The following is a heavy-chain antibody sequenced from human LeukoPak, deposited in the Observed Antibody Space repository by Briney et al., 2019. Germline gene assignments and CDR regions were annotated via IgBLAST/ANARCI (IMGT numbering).Heavy chain of an antibody. CDR1: GFTVSSNY. Sequence: GGSLRLSCAASGFTVSSNYMSWVRRAPVKGLEWVSVIYSGGSTYYADSVKGRFTISRDNSKNTLYLQMNSLRAEDTAVYYCARDPAFAVATFFDYWGQGTLVTVSS. CDR2: IYSGGST. V-gene: IGHV3-66*02. J-gene: IGHJ4*02. CDR3: ARDPAFAVATFFDY. D-gene: IGHD5-12*01.